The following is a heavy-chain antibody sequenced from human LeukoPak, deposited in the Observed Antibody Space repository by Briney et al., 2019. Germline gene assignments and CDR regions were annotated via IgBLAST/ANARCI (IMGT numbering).Heavy chain of an antibody. CDR2: ISGSGAFT. J-gene: IGHJ4*02. D-gene: IGHD6-19*01. CDR1: GFTFSNAW. Sequence: GGSLRLSCAASGFTFSNAWMSWVRQAPGKGLDWVSTISGSGAFTYYADSVKGRFTISRDNSKNTLSLQMNSLRAADTAVYYCAKAVASGRSFDYWGQGTLVTVSS. V-gene: IGHV3-23*01. CDR3: AKAVASGRSFDY.